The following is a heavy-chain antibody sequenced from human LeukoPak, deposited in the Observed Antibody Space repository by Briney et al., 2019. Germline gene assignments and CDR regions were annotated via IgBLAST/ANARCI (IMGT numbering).Heavy chain of an antibody. CDR2: ISGSGGST. CDR1: GFTFSSYA. V-gene: IGHV3-23*01. Sequence: GGSLRLSCAASGFTFSSYAMSWVRQAPGKGLEWVSAISGSGGSTYYADSVKGRFTISRDNAKNSLYLQMNSLRAEDTAVYYCARSITSGGYCSSTSCYKWGFYYYYYMDVWGKGTTVTVSS. D-gene: IGHD2-2*02. CDR3: ARSITSGGYCSSTSCYKWGFYYYYYMDV. J-gene: IGHJ6*03.